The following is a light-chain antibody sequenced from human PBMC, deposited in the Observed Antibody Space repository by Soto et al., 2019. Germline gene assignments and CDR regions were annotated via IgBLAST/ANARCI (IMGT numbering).Light chain of an antibody. V-gene: IGKV3D-15*01. CDR2: GAS. CDR1: ETVATN. CDR3: QQDYGSPRA. Sequence: EVLMPQSPATLSLSRGERATLSCWASETVATNLAWYQQKPGQAPRLLISGASSRAADIPDRFSGSGSGMDFTLTINRLESEDLSVYFCQQDYGSPRAVGQGTKVDIK. J-gene: IGKJ1*01.